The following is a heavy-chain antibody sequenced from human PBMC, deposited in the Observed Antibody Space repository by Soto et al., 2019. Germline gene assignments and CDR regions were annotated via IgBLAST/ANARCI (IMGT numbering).Heavy chain of an antibody. D-gene: IGHD3-3*01. V-gene: IGHV3-30*18. CDR1: EFTFSNFG. CDR3: VKGSDVARQELDY. CDR2: ISADGSDK. Sequence: QVQLVESGGGVVQPGRSLRLSCAASEFTFSNFGMHWVRQAPGKGLEWVAAISADGSDKYFSGSVKGRFTISRDNAKNTRFRQMNSVRVEDTAVYYCVKGSDVARQELDYWGQGTLVTVSS. J-gene: IGHJ4*02.